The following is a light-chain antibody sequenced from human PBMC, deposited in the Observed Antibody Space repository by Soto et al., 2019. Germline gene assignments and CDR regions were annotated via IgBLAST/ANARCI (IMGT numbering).Light chain of an antibody. V-gene: IGKV3-11*01. CDR3: QQRSDWGIT. Sequence: EIVLTQSLATLSLSPGERATLSCRASQSVGSYLAWYQHKPGQAPRLLIYDASNRATGVPARFSGSGSGTDFTLTISSLEPEDFAVYYCQQRSDWGITFAQGTRLEIK. CDR2: DAS. J-gene: IGKJ5*01. CDR1: QSVGSY.